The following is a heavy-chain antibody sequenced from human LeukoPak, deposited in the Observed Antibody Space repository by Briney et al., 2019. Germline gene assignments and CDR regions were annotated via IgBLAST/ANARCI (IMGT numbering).Heavy chain of an antibody. CDR2: IYYNGNT. J-gene: IGHJ6*02. D-gene: IGHD2-21*01. V-gene: IGHV4-59*08. Sequence: SETLSLTCSVSGGSINSYYWSWIRQPPEKGLEWIGYIYYNGNTKYSPSLESRVTISIDTSKTQFSLRLNSVTAADTAVYYCARHHSTYLYGMGVWGQGTTVTVSS. CDR1: GGSINSYY. CDR3: ARHHSTYLYGMGV.